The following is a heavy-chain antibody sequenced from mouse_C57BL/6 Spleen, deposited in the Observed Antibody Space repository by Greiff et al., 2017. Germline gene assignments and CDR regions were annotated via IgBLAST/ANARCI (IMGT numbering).Heavy chain of an antibody. D-gene: IGHD1-1*01. J-gene: IGHJ3*01. CDR2: IYPRDGST. CDR1: GYTFTDHT. CDR3: ARARLYGSSYGFAY. V-gene: IGHV1-78*01. Sequence: VQLQQSDAELVKPGASVKISCKVSGYTFTDHTIHWMKQRPEQGLEWIGYIYPRDGSTKYNEKFKGKDTLTADNSSSTAYMRLNSLTSEDSAVYFCARARLYGSSYGFAYWGQGTLVTVSA.